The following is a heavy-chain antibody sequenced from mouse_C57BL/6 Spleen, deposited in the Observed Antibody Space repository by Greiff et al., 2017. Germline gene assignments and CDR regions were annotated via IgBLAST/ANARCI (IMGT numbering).Heavy chain of an antibody. J-gene: IGHJ4*01. CDR3: ARSRGLGQDAMDY. D-gene: IGHD4-1*01. CDR2: IWSGGST. V-gene: IGHV2-2*01. CDR1: GFSFTSYG. Sequence: VHLVESGPGLVQPSQSLSITCTVSGFSFTSYGVHWVRQSPGKGLEWLGVIWSGGSTDYNAAFISRLSISKDNSKSQVFFKMNSLQADDTAIYYCARSRGLGQDAMDYWGQGTSVTVSS.